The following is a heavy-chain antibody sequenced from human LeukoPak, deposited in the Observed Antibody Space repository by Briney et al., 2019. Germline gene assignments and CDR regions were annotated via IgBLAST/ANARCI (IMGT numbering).Heavy chain of an antibody. J-gene: IGHJ4*02. V-gene: IGHV3-23*01. CDR2: IHRSGGST. CDR1: GFTFSSYA. D-gene: IGHD1-26*01. Sequence: GGSLRLSCAASGFTFSSYAMNWVRQAPGKGLEWVSAIHRSGGSTYYADSVKGRFTISRDNSKNTLYLQMNSLRAEDTAVYYCAKVPNSGSYYYFDYWGQGILVTVSS. CDR3: AKVPNSGSYYYFDY.